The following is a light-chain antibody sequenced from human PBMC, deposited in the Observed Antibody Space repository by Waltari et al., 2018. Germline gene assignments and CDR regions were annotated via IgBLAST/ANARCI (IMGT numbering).Light chain of an antibody. J-gene: IGKJ1*01. CDR2: RAS. CDR3: QQYNTYWET. V-gene: IGKV1-5*03. Sequence: DIQVTQSPSTLSASIGDRVTIPCRASQSISDWLAWYQQKPGRAPKLLIHRASYLETGVPSRFSGSGSGTEFTITISSLQPDDSATYFCQQYNTYWETFGQGTKVEIK. CDR1: QSISDW.